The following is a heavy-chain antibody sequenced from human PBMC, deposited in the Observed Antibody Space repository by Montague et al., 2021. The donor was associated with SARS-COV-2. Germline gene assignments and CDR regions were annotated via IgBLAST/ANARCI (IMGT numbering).Heavy chain of an antibody. J-gene: IGHJ4*02. CDR2: IYYSAST. Sequence: SETLSLTCTVSGGSISSNSYYWSWIRQPPGKERDWIRCIYYSASTYYNPSLKSRVTISVATSKNQFSLKLSSVTAADTALYYCATITLGYCTNGVCQPPDYWGQGTLVTVSS. V-gene: IGHV4-39*01. D-gene: IGHD2-8*01. CDR1: GGSISSNSYY. CDR3: ATITLGYCTNGVCQPPDY.